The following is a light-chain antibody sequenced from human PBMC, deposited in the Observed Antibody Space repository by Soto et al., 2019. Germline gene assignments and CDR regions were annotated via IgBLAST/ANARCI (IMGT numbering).Light chain of an antibody. J-gene: IGKJ1*01. CDR1: QSVSSY. V-gene: IGKV3-11*01. CDR2: DAS. Sequence: EIVLTQSPATLSLYPGERATLSCRASQSVSSYLAWYQQKPGQAPRLLIYDASNRATGIPARFSGSGSGTDFTLTISSLQSEDFAVYYCQQYGTSPRTFGQGTKVDI. CDR3: QQYGTSPRT.